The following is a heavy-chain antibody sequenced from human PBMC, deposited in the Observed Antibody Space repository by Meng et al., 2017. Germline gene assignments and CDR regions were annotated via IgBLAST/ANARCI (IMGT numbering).Heavy chain of an antibody. V-gene: IGHV4-31*03. CDR1: GGSISSGGYY. D-gene: IGHD6-6*01. CDR3: ARRGIAARPFYY. J-gene: IGHJ4*02. Sequence: LQESGPGLVQPSQTLSLTCTVSGGSISSGGYYWSWIRQHPGKGLEWIGYIYYSGSTYYNPSLKSRVTISVDTSKNQFSLKMSSVTAADTAVYYCARRGIAARPFYYWGQGTLVTVSS. CDR2: IYYSGST.